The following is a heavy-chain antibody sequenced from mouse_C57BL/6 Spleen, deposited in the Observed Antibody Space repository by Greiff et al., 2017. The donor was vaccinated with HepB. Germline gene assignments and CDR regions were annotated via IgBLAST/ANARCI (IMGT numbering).Heavy chain of an antibody. CDR2: ISDGGSYT. CDR1: GFTFSSYA. Sequence: EVQGVESGGGLVKPGGSLKLSCAASGFTFSSYAMSWVRQTPEKRLEWVATISDGGSYTYYPDNVKGRFTISRDNAKNNLYLQMSHLKSEDTAMYYCARDEGGGNFEGTSYFDVWGTGTTVTVSS. D-gene: IGHD2-1*01. V-gene: IGHV5-4*01. CDR3: ARDEGGGNFEGTSYFDV. J-gene: IGHJ1*03.